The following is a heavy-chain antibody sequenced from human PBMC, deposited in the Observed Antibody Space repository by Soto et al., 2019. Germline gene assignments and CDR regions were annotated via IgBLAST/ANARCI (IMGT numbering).Heavy chain of an antibody. D-gene: IGHD3-22*01. V-gene: IGHV4-34*01. CDR2: INHSGST. J-gene: IGHJ4*02. CDR3: ARDYYDSSGRPTIDY. Sequence: QVQLQQWGAGLLKPSETLSLTCAVYGGSFSGYYWSWIRQPPGKGLEWIGEINHSGSTNYNPSLMRRVTISVDTSKNQVSLKLSSVTAADTAVYYCARDYYDSSGRPTIDYWGQGTLVTVSS. CDR1: GGSFSGYY.